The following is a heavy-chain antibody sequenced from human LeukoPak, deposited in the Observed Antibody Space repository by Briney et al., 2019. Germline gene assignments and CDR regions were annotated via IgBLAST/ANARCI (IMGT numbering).Heavy chain of an antibody. CDR1: GASFRGYY. Sequence: TSETLSLPCAVYGASFRGYYWSWLRQPPGKGLEWIGDIHQSGDTNYNPSLKSRVTRSVDTSKNQFSLKLTSVTAADTAVYYCARPMVRGAPHKYWHFDLWGRGTLVTVSS. CDR2: IHQSGDT. CDR3: ARPMVRGAPHKYWHFDL. J-gene: IGHJ2*01. D-gene: IGHD3-10*01. V-gene: IGHV4-34*01.